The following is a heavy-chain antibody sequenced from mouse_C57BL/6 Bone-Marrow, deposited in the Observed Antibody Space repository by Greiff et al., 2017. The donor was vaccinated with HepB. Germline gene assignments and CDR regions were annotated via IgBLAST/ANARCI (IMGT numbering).Heavy chain of an antibody. Sequence: EAMLVESGGGLVKPGGSLKLSCAASGFTFSSYAMSWVRQTPEKRLEWVATISDGGSYTYYPDNVKGRFTISRDNAKNNLYLQMSHLKSEDTAMYYCAREGGSVFDYWGQGTTLTVSS. V-gene: IGHV5-4*03. D-gene: IGHD1-1*01. CDR2: ISDGGSYT. J-gene: IGHJ2*01. CDR3: AREGGSVFDY. CDR1: GFTFSSYA.